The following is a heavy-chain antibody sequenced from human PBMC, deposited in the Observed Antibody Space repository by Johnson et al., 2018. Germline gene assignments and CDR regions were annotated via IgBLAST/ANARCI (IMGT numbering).Heavy chain of an antibody. J-gene: IGHJ6*03. V-gene: IGHV4-39*07. D-gene: IGHD2-8*01. CDR1: GGSISSSTYY. Sequence: QVQLQESGPGLVKPSETLSLTCSVSGGSISSSTYYWGWVRQPPGKGLEWIGSIYFSGSPYYNPSLKSRVTMSLDMSKNQFSLRLSSLTAADPAVYYCARGEVGDIVLSQTILQYMDVWGKGATVTVSS. CDR3: ARGEVGDIVLSQTILQYMDV. CDR2: IYFSGSP.